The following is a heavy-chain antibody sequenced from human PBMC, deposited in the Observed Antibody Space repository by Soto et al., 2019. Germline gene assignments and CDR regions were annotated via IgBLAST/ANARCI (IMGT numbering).Heavy chain of an antibody. V-gene: IGHV1-46*01. Sequence: QVQLVQSGAEVKKPGASVKVSCKASGYTFTSYYMHWVRQAPGQGLEWMGIINPSGGSTSYAQKFQGRVTMTRDTSTSTVYMDLSSLRSEDTAVYYCARDRDYYDSSGYHRARAFDYWGQGTLVTVSS. CDR3: ARDRDYYDSSGYHRARAFDY. CDR1: GYTFTSYY. CDR2: INPSGGST. J-gene: IGHJ4*02. D-gene: IGHD3-22*01.